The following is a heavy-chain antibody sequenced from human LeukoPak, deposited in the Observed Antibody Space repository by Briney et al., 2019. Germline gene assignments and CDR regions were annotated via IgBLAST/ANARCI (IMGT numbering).Heavy chain of an antibody. CDR2: VNSDGSST. CDR3: ARGRYYGMDV. J-gene: IGHJ6*02. CDR1: GFTFTSYW. V-gene: IGHV3-74*01. Sequence: GGSLRLSCAASGFTFTSYWIHWVRQAPGTGLVWVSRVNSDGSSTTYADSVKGRFTISRDNAKNTLYLQMNSLRAEDTAVYYCARGRYYGMDVWGQGTTVTVSS.